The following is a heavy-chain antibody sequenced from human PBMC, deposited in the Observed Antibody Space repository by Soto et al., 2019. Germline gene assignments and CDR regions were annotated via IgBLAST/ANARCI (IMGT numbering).Heavy chain of an antibody. CDR2: ISSSSSTI. CDR1: GFTFSSYS. J-gene: IGHJ4*02. CDR3: ARDGPAGYSSSWLLLFYFDY. V-gene: IGHV3-48*02. D-gene: IGHD6-13*01. Sequence: GGSLRLSCAASGFTFSSYSMNWVRQAPGKGLEWVSYISSSSSTIYYADSVKGRFTISRDNAKNSLYLQMNSLRDEDTAVYYCARDGPAGYSSSWLLLFYFDYWGQGTLVTVSS.